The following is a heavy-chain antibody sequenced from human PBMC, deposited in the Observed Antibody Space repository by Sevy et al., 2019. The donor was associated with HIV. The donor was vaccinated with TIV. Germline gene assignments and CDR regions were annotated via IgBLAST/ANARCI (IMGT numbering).Heavy chain of an antibody. J-gene: IGHJ6*02. CDR1: GYTFTSYG. Sequence: ASVKVSCKASGYTFTSYGISWVRQAPGQGLEWMGWISAYNGNTNYAKKLQGRVTMTTDTSTSTAYMELMSLRSDDTAVYYCARYWVVRGDPPYYYYDGMDVWGQGTTVTVSS. V-gene: IGHV1-18*04. CDR3: ARYWVVRGDPPYYYYDGMDV. D-gene: IGHD3-10*01. CDR2: ISAYNGNT.